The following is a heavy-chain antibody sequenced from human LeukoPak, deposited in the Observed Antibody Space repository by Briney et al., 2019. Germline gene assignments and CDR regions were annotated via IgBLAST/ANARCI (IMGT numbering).Heavy chain of an antibody. D-gene: IGHD3-10*01. CDR1: GFTFSSYA. J-gene: IGHJ4*02. Sequence: PGGSLRPSCAASGFTFSSYAMSWVRQAPGKGLEWVSAISGSGGSTYYADSVKGRFTISRDNSKNTLYLQMNSLRAEDTAVYYCAKKRYYYGSGSYNEFDYWGQGTLVTVSS. CDR3: AKKRYYYGSGSYNEFDY. V-gene: IGHV3-23*01. CDR2: ISGSGGST.